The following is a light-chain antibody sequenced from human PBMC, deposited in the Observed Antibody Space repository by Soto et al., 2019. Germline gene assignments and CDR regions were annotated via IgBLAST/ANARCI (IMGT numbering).Light chain of an antibody. CDR3: AAWDNSLNAVV. Sequence: QSVLTQPPSASGTPGQRVTISCSGSISNIGSNTVSWFQQLPGAAPKLLIHSYNQRPSGVLDRFSGSKSGTSASLAISGLQSEDEADYFCAAWDNSLNAVVFGGGTKLTVL. CDR1: ISNIGSNT. V-gene: IGLV1-44*01. CDR2: SYN. J-gene: IGLJ2*01.